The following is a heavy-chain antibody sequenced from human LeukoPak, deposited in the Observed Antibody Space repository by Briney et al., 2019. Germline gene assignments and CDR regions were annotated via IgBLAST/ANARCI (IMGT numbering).Heavy chain of an antibody. J-gene: IGHJ6*02. Sequence: QPGGSLRLSCAAAGCTFSSYERNWVRQAPGKGLEWVSYISTSGDTVYYAKSVQGRFPISRDHATTSLYLQMNSLRAEDTAVYYCAREIAAVYYYYYGMDVWGQGTTVTVSS. CDR1: GCTFSSYE. CDR3: AREIAAVYYYYYGMDV. D-gene: IGHD6-13*01. CDR2: ISTSGDTV. V-gene: IGHV3-48*03.